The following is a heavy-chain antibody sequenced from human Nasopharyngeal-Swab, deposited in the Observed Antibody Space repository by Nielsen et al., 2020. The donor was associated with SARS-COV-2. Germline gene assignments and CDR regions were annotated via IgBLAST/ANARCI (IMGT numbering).Heavy chain of an antibody. V-gene: IGHV4-59*01. D-gene: IGHD6-13*01. J-gene: IGHJ6*02. CDR1: GGSFSGYY. CDR3: ARAYSSSWYPGYYYYGMDV. Sequence: SETLSLTCAVYGGSFSGYYWSWIRQPPGKGLEWIGYIYYSGSTNYNPSLKSRVTISVDTSKNQFSLKLSSVTAADTAVYYCARAYSSSWYPGYYYYGMDVWGQGTTVTVSS. CDR2: IYYSGST.